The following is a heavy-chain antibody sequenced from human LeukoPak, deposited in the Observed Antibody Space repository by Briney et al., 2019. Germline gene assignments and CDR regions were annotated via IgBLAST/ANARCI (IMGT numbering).Heavy chain of an antibody. Sequence: ASVKVSCKTSGYTFTGFYMHWVRQAPSQGLEWMGWINPNSGGTTYAQKFQGRVTMTRDTSISTAYMELSRLRSDDTAVYYCARAMHQYYYDSSGEAFDIWGQGTVVTVSS. CDR3: ARAMHQYYYDSSGEAFDI. CDR2: INPNSGGT. J-gene: IGHJ3*02. V-gene: IGHV1-2*02. CDR1: GYTFTGFY. D-gene: IGHD3-22*01.